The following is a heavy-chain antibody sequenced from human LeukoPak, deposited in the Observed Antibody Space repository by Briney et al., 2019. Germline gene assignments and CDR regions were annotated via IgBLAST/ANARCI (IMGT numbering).Heavy chain of an antibody. Sequence: PSETLSLTCTVSGGSISSSGYYWAWIRQSPGKGLEWIGSISYSGTTFYNPSLKSRVTISADTSKNQFFLKVSSVTAADTAMYYCAGRVIAATLDYWGRGTLVTVSA. D-gene: IGHD2/OR15-2a*01. J-gene: IGHJ4*02. CDR2: ISYSGTT. V-gene: IGHV4-39*01. CDR3: AGRVIAATLDY. CDR1: GGSISSSGYY.